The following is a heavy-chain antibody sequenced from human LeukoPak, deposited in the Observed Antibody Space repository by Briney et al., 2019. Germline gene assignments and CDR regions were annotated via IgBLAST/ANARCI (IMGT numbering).Heavy chain of an antibody. V-gene: IGHV1-18*01. CDR1: GYTFTRYG. Sequence: ASXXVSCKGSGYTFTRYGISWVRQAPGQGGERGGGAKTYGDDTRYAQKFQGRETITTDTNTRTDYMEMREQRYEETAVCNCVRDWDRRHNSFYPWGQGTLVTVSS. CDR2: AKTYGDDT. CDR3: VRDWDRRHNSFYP. D-gene: IGHD1-26*01. J-gene: IGHJ5*02.